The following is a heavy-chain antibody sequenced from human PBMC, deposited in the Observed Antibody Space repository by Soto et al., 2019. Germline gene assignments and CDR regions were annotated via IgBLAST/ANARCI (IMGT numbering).Heavy chain of an antibody. V-gene: IGHV1-24*01. Sequence: ASVKVSCKVSGYTLTELSMHWVRQAPGKGLERMGGFDPEDGETIYAQKFQGRVTMTEDTSTDTAYMELSSLRSEDTAVYYCATATDYDFWSGYRLAHDYWGQGTLVTVSS. CDR1: GYTLTELS. CDR2: FDPEDGET. CDR3: ATATDYDFWSGYRLAHDY. D-gene: IGHD3-3*01. J-gene: IGHJ4*02.